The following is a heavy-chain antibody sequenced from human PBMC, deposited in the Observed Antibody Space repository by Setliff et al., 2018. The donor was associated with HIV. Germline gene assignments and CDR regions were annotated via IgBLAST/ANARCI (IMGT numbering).Heavy chain of an antibody. J-gene: IGHJ3*02. CDR1: GGSTIGYH. CDR3: ARVYYFDSSGYYQRGDVFDI. Sequence: SETLSLTCSVSGGSTIGYHWNWIRQPAGKGLEWIGRMYYTYNTDYNPSLKSRVVMSIDTSKSQISLKLTSVTAADTAMYHCARVYYFDSSGYYQRGDVFDIWGQGTMVTVSS. V-gene: IGHV4-4*07. CDR2: MYYTYNT. D-gene: IGHD3-22*01.